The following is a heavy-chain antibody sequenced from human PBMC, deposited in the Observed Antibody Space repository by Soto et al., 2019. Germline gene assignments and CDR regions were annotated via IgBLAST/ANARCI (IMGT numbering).Heavy chain of an antibody. V-gene: IGHV3-21*01. CDR1: GFTFSSYS. CDR3: ARDRGSSCWYAGGWFDP. Sequence: EVQLVESGGGLVKPGGSLRLSCAASGFTFSSYSMNWFRQAPGKGLEWVSCISSSSSNKYYADSVKGRFTISRDNAKNSLYLQMTSLRAEDTAVYYCARDRGSSCWYAGGWFDPWGQGTLVTVSS. CDR2: ISSSSSNK. D-gene: IGHD6-19*01. J-gene: IGHJ5*02.